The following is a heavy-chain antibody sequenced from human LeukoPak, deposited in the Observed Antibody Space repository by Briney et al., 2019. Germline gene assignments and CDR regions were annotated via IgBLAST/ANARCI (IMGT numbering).Heavy chain of an antibody. J-gene: IGHJ4*02. CDR3: TSLGFDPEY. CDR2: ISSSSSYI. V-gene: IGHV3-21*01. CDR1: GFTLYHYG. Sequence: GGSLRLSCAASGFTLYHYGMSWVRQAPGKGLEWVSSISSSSSYIYYADSVKGRFTISRDNAKNSLHLQMNSLRAEDTAVYYCTSLGFDPEYWGQGTLVTVSS. D-gene: IGHD3-9*01.